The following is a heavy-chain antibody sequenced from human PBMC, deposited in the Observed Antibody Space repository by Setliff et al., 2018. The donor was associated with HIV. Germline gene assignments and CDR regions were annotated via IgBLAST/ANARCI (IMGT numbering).Heavy chain of an antibody. CDR2: ISTSNGNT. CDR3: ARVSGYSYGWAIDY. CDR1: GYTFTSHG. D-gene: IGHD5-18*01. J-gene: IGHJ4*02. V-gene: IGHV1-18*01. Sequence: VASVKVSCKASGYTFTSHGITWVRQAPGQGLEWMGWISTSNGNTNYAQKLQGGVTMTTDTSTSTAYMELRSLRSDDTAVYYCARVSGYSYGWAIDYWGQGTLVTVSS.